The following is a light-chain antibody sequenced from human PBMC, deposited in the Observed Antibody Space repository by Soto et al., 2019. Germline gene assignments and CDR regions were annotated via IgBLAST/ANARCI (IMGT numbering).Light chain of an antibody. Sequence: DIVMTQSPDSLAVSLGERATIKCKSSQSVLFTSNNKNYLGWFQQKPRQPPKLLIYWASTRESGVPDRFIGSGSGTDFTLTITSLQAEDVAIYFCQQYFSAPWTFGQGTKVDIK. CDR1: QSVLFTSNNKNY. CDR3: QQYFSAPWT. V-gene: IGKV4-1*01. CDR2: WAS. J-gene: IGKJ1*01.